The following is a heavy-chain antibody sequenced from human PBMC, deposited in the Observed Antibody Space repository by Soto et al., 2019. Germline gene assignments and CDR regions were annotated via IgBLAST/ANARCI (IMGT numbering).Heavy chain of an antibody. CDR1: GGSFSGYY. Sequence: QVQLQQWGAGLLKPSETLSLTCAVYGGSFSGYYWSWIRQPPGKGLEWIGEINHSGSTNYNPSLKSRVTISVDTSKNQFSLKLSSVTAADTAVYYCASRSSNQYYFDYWGQGTLVTVSS. V-gene: IGHV4-34*01. D-gene: IGHD4-4*01. CDR2: INHSGST. CDR3: ASRSSNQYYFDY. J-gene: IGHJ4*02.